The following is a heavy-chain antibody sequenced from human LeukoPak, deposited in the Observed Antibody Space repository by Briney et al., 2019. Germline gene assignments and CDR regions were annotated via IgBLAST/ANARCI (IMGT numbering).Heavy chain of an antibody. D-gene: IGHD5-12*01. CDR2: IIPILGIA. V-gene: IGHV1-69*04. CDR3: ARESQRGYSGYDPDAFDI. CDR1: GGTFSSYA. J-gene: IGHJ3*02. Sequence: ASVKVSCKASGGTFSSYAISWVRQAPGQGLEWMGRIIPILGIANYAQKFRGRVTITADKSTSTAYMELSSLRSEDTAVYYCARESQRGYSGYDPDAFDIWGQGTMVTVSS.